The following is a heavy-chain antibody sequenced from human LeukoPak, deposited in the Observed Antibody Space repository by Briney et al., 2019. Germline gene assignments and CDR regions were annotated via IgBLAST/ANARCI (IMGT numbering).Heavy chain of an antibody. V-gene: IGHV3-23*01. CDR3: AKDFRGSGYFFDY. J-gene: IGHJ4*02. CDR2: ISGSGDNT. Sequence: GGSLRLSCAASGFTFNSFALSWVRQAPGKGLEWVSAISGSGDNTFYADSVRGRFTISRDNSKNILYLQMNSLRGEDTAIYYCAKDFRGSGYFFDYWGQGTLVTVSS. CDR1: GFTFNSFA. D-gene: IGHD7-27*01.